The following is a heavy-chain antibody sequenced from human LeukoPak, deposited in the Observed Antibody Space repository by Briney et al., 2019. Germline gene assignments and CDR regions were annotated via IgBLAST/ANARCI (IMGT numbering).Heavy chain of an antibody. CDR1: GGSFSGYY. J-gene: IGHJ4*02. CDR2: INHSGST. D-gene: IGHD2-2*01. CDR3: ARRRSRTSCLRY. V-gene: IGHV4-34*01. Sequence: SETLSLTCAVYGGSFSGYYWSWIRQPPGKGLEWIGEINHSGSTNYNPSLKSRVTISVDTSKNQFSLKLSSVTAADTAVYYCARRRSRTSCLRYWGQGTLVTVSS.